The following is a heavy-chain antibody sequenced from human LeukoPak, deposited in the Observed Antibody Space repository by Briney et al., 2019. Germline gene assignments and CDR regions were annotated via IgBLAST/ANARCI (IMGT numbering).Heavy chain of an antibody. D-gene: IGHD5-24*01. CDR1: DFSLSSFW. Sequence: PGGSLRLSCAASDFSLSSFWMSWVRQAPGKGLEWVANIKRDGSDKNYVDPVKGRFTISRDNAKNSLYLDMSSLRVEDTAVYYCAREQKKTAMDTRDGFDIWGQGTMVTVSS. J-gene: IGHJ3*02. CDR3: AREQKKTAMDTRDGFDI. CDR2: IKRDGSDK. V-gene: IGHV3-7*01.